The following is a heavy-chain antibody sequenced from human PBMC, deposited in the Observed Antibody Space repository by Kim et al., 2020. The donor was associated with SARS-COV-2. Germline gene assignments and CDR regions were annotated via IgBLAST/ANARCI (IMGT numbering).Heavy chain of an antibody. CDR2: INPNSGGT. J-gene: IGHJ4*02. V-gene: IGHV1-2*02. D-gene: IGHD5-18*01. CDR3: ARDSINSYGLPFDY. CDR1: GYTFTGYY. Sequence: ASVKVSCKASGYTFTGYYMHWVRQAPGQGLEWMGWINPNSGGTNYAQKFQGRVTMTRDTSISTAYMELSRLRSDDTAVYYCARDSINSYGLPFDYWGQGTLVTVSS.